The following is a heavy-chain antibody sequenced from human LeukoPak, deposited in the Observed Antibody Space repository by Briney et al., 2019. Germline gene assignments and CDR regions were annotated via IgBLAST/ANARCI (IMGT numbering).Heavy chain of an antibody. CDR3: ARGQVPAARAHNWFDP. CDR2: INGRGDT. J-gene: IGHJ5*02. D-gene: IGHD2-2*01. CDR1: GWSFNDYS. Sequence: PSETLSLTCAVYGWSFNDYSWNWIRQPPGKGLERMGEINGRGDTNYSPYPKSHASILIDTSKNQFSLSLSSMSASDTAVYYCARGQVPAARAHNWFDPWGQGTLVTVSS. V-gene: IGHV4-34*01.